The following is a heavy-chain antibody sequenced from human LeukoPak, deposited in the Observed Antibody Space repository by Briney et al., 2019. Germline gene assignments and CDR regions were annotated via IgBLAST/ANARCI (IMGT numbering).Heavy chain of an antibody. V-gene: IGHV3-7*03. CDR2: IKQGGSEK. Sequence: PGGSLRLSCAASGFTFSSYWMSWVRQAPGKGLEWVANIKQGGSEKYYVDSVKGRFTISRDNAKNSLYLQMNSLRAEDTALYYCAKGGLTTVTSNWFDPWGQGTLVTVSS. CDR3: AKGGLTTVTSNWFDP. D-gene: IGHD4-17*01. J-gene: IGHJ5*02. CDR1: GFTFSSYW.